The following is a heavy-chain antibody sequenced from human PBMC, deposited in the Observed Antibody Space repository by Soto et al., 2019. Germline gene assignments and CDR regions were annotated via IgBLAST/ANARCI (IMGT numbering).Heavy chain of an antibody. CDR1: GASLSGYY. V-gene: IGHV4-59*01. D-gene: IGHD3-9*01. Sequence: WETLSLTCTVSGASLSGYYWAWIRQPPGKGLEWIGNIFYSGSTDYNPSLKSRVTMSLDTSRSHFSLKIRSVTTADTAVYYCARVDWGSFDYWGQGTLVTVSS. J-gene: IGHJ4*02. CDR3: ARVDWGSFDY. CDR2: IFYSGST.